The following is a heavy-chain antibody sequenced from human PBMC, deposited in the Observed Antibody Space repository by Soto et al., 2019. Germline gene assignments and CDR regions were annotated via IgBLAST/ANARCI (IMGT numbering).Heavy chain of an antibody. CDR1: GGSFRSSA. J-gene: IGHJ3*01. Sequence: QVQLVQSGAEVKEPGSSVKVSCKASGGSFRSSAISWVRQAPVQGLEWMGEIIPVFDEANYAQKFQGRLLITADEPTGTVSMELSSLTSEDTAVYFCARLRRDWGDAFDLWGRGTIVTVSS. CDR3: ARLRRDWGDAFDL. V-gene: IGHV1-69*01. D-gene: IGHD3-16*01. CDR2: IIPVFDEA.